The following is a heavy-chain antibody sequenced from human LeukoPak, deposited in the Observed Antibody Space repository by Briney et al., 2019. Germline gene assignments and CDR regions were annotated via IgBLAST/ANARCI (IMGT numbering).Heavy chain of an antibody. CDR1: GGSFIGYY. Sequence: SETLSLTCAVYGGSFIGYYWSWIRQPPGKGLEWIGEINHSGSTNYNPSPKSRVTISVDTSKNQFSLKLSSVTAADTAVYYCAREDIVVVPAARQATDAFEISGQGAMGTVSS. CDR3: AREDIVVVPAARQATDAFEI. CDR2: INHSGST. V-gene: IGHV4-34*01. J-gene: IGHJ3*02. D-gene: IGHD2-2*01.